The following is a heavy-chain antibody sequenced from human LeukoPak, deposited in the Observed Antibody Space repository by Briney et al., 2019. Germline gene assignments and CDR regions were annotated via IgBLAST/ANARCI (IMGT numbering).Heavy chain of an antibody. CDR3: AREGYPRRYCSSTSCRSGYYYMDV. CDR1: GGSFSGYY. D-gene: IGHD2-2*01. Sequence: PSETLSLTCAVYGGSFSGYYWSWIRQPPGKGLEWIGETNHSGSTNYNPSLKSRVTISVDTSKNQFSLKLSSVTAADTAVYYCAREGYPRRYCSSTSCRSGYYYMDVWGKGTTVTVSS. J-gene: IGHJ6*03. CDR2: TNHSGST. V-gene: IGHV4-34*01.